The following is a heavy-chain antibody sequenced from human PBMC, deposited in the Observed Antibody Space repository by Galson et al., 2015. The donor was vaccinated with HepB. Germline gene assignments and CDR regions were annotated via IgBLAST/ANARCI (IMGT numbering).Heavy chain of an antibody. J-gene: IGHJ6*02. D-gene: IGHD1-14*01. CDR2: IYPGDSDT. CDR3: ARDERYDKNYYYYGMDV. CDR1: GYSFTSYW. V-gene: IGHV5-51*01. Sequence: SGAEVKKPGESLKISCKGSGYSFTSYWIAWVRQMPGKGLEWMGIIYPGDSDTRHSPSFQGQVTISADKSISTAYLQWSSLKASDTAMYYCARDERYDKNYYYYGMDVWGQGTTVTVSS.